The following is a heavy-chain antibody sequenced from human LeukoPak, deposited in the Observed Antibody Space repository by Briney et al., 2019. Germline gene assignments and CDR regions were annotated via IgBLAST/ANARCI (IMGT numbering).Heavy chain of an antibody. CDR2: INPSGGST. CDR1: GYTFTSYY. V-gene: IGHV1-46*01. Sequence: ASVKVSCKASGYTFTSYYMHWVRQAPGQRLEWMGIINPSGGSTSYAQKFQGRVTMTRDTSTSTVYMERSSLRSEDTAVYYCAREGSSGWYAKVFDYWGQGTLVTVSS. CDR3: AREGSSGWYAKVFDY. D-gene: IGHD6-19*01. J-gene: IGHJ4*02.